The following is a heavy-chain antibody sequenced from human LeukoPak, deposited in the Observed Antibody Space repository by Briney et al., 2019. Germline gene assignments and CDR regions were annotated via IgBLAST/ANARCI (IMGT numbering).Heavy chain of an antibody. Sequence: SVKVSCKASGGTFSSYAISWVRQAPGQGLEWMGGIIPIFGTANYAQKFQGRVTITADKSTSTAYMELSSLRSEDTAVYYCARGEPRGYSGYDFPLGYWGQGTLVTVSS. V-gene: IGHV1-69*06. J-gene: IGHJ4*02. CDR1: GGTFSSYA. CDR3: ARGEPRGYSGYDFPLGY. D-gene: IGHD5-12*01. CDR2: IIPIFGTA.